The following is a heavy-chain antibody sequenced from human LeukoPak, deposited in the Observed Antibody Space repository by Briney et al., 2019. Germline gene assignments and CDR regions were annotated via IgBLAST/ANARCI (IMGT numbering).Heavy chain of an antibody. CDR2: ISAYNGDT. J-gene: IGHJ5*02. V-gene: IGHV1-18*01. CDR1: GYTFTSYG. Sequence: ASVKVSCKASGYTFTSYGISWVRQAPGQGLEWMGWISAYNGDTNYAQQFQRRVTMTTDTSTSTVYMELRSLRSDDTAVYYCARVVARRFNWFDPWGQGTPVTVSS. D-gene: IGHD2-15*01. CDR3: ARVVARRFNWFDP.